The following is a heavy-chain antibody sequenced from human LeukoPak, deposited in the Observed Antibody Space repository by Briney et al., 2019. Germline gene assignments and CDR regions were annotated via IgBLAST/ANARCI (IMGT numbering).Heavy chain of an antibody. V-gene: IGHV1-18*01. D-gene: IGHD6-13*01. CDR3: ARNGRVAAAGTGYFQH. Sequence: ASVKVSCKASGYTFTSYGISWVRQAPGQGLEWMGWISAYNGNTNYAQKLQGRVAMTTDTSTSTAYMELRSLRSDDTAVYYCARNGRVAAAGTGYFQHWGQGTLVTVSS. CDR2: ISAYNGNT. J-gene: IGHJ1*01. CDR1: GYTFTSYG.